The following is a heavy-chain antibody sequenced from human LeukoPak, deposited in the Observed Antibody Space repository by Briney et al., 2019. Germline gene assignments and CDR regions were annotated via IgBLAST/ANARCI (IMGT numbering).Heavy chain of an antibody. J-gene: IGHJ4*02. V-gene: IGHV3-23*01. CDR1: GFTLSSYA. Sequence: GGSLRLSCAASGFTLSSYAMSWVRQAPGKGLEWVSTVTDSGGITYYADSVKGRFTISRDDSKNTVYLQVNSLRTEDTAVYYCAESGTGTYFDYWGQGILVTVAS. CDR3: AESGTGTYFDY. D-gene: IGHD1-1*01. CDR2: VTDSGGIT.